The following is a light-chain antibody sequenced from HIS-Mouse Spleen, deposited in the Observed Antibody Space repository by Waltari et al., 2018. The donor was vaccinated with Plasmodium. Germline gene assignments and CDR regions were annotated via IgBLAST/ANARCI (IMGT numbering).Light chain of an antibody. J-gene: IGKJ1*01. CDR1: QSISSY. V-gene: IGKV1-39*01. CDR3: QQSYSTPWT. CDR2: AAS. Sequence: DIQMTQSPSSLSASVGDRVTITCRASQSISSYLNWYQQKPGKAPKLLIYAASRLQSVVPSRFSGSGSGTDFTLAISSLQPEDFATYYCQQSYSTPWTFGQGTKVEIK.